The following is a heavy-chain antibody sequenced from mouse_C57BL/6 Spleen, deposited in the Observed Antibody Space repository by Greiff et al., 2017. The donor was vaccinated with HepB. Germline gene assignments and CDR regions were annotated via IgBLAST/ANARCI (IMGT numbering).Heavy chain of an antibody. J-gene: IGHJ4*01. CDR3: ARHEERDYSNYYAMDY. Sequence: VQLQQSGAELVKPGASVKLSCKASGYTFTEYTIHWVKQRSGQGLEWIGWFYPGSGSIKYNEKFKDKATLTADKSSSTVYMELSRVTSEDSAVYFCARHEERDYSNYYAMDYWGQGTSVTVSS. CDR1: GYTFTEYT. V-gene: IGHV1-62-2*01. D-gene: IGHD2-5*01. CDR2: FYPGSGSI.